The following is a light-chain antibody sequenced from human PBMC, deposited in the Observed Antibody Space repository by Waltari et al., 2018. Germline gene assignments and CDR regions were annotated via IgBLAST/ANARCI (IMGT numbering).Light chain of an antibody. J-gene: IGLJ3*02. Sequence: SSELTQDPAVSVALGQTVRITCQGDSLRSYYASWYQQKPGQAPVLVIYGKNNRPPGIPDRFSGSSSGNTASLTITGAQAEDEADYYCNSRDSSGNHNWVFGGGTKLTVL. CDR3: NSRDSSGNHNWV. V-gene: IGLV3-19*01. CDR2: GKN. CDR1: SLRSYY.